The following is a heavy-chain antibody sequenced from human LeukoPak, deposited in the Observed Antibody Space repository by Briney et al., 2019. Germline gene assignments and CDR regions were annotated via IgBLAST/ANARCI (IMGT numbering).Heavy chain of an antibody. CDR1: GFTFDDYA. V-gene: IGHV3-9*01. Sequence: GRSLRLSCAASGFTFDDYAMHWVRQAPGKGLEWVSGISWNSGSIGYADSVKGRFTISRDNAKNSLYLQMNSLRAEDTALYYCARDASWGQGTLVTVSS. CDR3: ARDAS. J-gene: IGHJ5*02. CDR2: ISWNSGSI.